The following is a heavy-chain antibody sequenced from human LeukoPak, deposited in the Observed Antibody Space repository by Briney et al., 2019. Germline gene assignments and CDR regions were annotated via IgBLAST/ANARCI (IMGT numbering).Heavy chain of an antibody. J-gene: IGHJ4*02. Sequence: ASVKVSCKASGYTFTSYGISWVRQAPGQGLEWMGWISAYNGNTNHAQKLQGRVTMTTDTSTSTAYMELRSLRSDDTAVYYCARDHPVYDSSGYYHWGLDYWGQGTLVTVSS. CDR3: ARDHPVYDSSGYYHWGLDY. D-gene: IGHD3-22*01. CDR1: GYTFTSYG. CDR2: ISAYNGNT. V-gene: IGHV1-18*01.